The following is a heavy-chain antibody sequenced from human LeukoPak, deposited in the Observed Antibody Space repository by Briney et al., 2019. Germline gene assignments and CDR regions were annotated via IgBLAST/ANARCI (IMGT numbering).Heavy chain of an antibody. CDR3: ARGVRAYCGGDCLYDAFDI. D-gene: IGHD2-21*02. CDR1: GGTFSSYA. J-gene: IGHJ3*02. Sequence: SVKVSCKASGGTFSSYAIRWVRQAPGQGLEWMGGIIPIFGTANYAQKFQGRVTITAAESTSTAYMELSSLRSEDAAVYYCARGVRAYCGGDCLYDAFDIWGQGTMVSVSS. CDR2: IIPIFGTA. V-gene: IGHV1-69*01.